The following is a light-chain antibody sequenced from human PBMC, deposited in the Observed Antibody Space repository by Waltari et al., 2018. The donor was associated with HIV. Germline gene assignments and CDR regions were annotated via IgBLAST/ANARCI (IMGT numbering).Light chain of an antibody. Sequence: QTVVTQEPSFSVSPGGTITLTCGLSSGPVSRPYYPSWYQQTTGQPPRTLIYNTDTRSSGVPDRFSGSIVGNKAALTITGAQSEDESDYYCLLYMASGRVFGGGTRLTVL. J-gene: IGLJ3*02. V-gene: IGLV8-61*01. CDR3: LLYMASGRV. CDR1: SGPVSRPYY. CDR2: NTD.